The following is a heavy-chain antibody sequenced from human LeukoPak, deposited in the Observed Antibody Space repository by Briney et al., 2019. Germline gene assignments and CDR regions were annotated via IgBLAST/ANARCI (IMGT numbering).Heavy chain of an antibody. Sequence: ASVKVSCKASGYTFTSYDINWVRQATGQGLEWMGWMNPNSGNTGYAQKFQGRATMTRNTSISTAYMELSSLRSEDTAVYYCARVSSSWSGYYFDYWGQGTLVTVSS. V-gene: IGHV1-8*01. CDR3: ARVSSSWSGYYFDY. CDR1: GYTFTSYD. D-gene: IGHD6-13*01. J-gene: IGHJ4*02. CDR2: MNPNSGNT.